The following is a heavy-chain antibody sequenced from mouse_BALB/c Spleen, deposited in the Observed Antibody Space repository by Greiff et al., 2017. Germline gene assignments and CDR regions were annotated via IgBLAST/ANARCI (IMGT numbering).Heavy chain of an antibody. CDR3: ARPTMITTDDFDY. D-gene: IGHD2-4*01. V-gene: IGHV5-6-5*01. Sequence: EVKLVESGGGLVKPGGSLKLSCAASGFTFSSYAMSWVRQTPEKRLEWVASISSGGSTYYPDSVKGRFTISRDNARNILYLQMSSLKSEDTAMYYCARPTMITTDDFDYWGQGTTRTVSS. CDR1: GFTFSSYA. CDR2: ISSGGST. J-gene: IGHJ2*01.